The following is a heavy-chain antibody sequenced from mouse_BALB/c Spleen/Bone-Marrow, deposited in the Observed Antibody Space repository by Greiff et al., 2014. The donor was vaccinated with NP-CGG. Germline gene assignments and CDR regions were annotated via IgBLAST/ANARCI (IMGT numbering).Heavy chain of an antibody. Sequence: EVNVVESGGGLVKPGGSLKLSCAASGFTLSDYYMYWVRQTPEKRLEWVATISDGGSYTYYPDSVKGRFTISRDIAKNNLYLQMSSLKSEDTATYYCARDRGVQGYAMDYWGQGTSVTVSS. CDR3: ARDRGVQGYAMDY. V-gene: IGHV5-4*02. D-gene: IGHD2-14*01. CDR1: GFTLSDYY. CDR2: ISDGGSYT. J-gene: IGHJ4*01.